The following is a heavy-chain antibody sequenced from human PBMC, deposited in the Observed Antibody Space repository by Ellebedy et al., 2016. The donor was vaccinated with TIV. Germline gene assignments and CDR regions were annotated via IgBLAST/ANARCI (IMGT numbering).Heavy chain of an antibody. J-gene: IGHJ6*02. D-gene: IGHD4-23*01. V-gene: IGHV3-33*01. Sequence: GESLKISCAASGFTFSSYGMHWVRQAPGKGLEWVAVIWYDGSNKYYADSVKGRFAISRDNSKNTLYLQMNSLRAEDTAVYYCARDPPLTTVEFLQTGYGMDVWGQGTTVTVSS. CDR2: IWYDGSNK. CDR1: GFTFSSYG. CDR3: ARDPPLTTVEFLQTGYGMDV.